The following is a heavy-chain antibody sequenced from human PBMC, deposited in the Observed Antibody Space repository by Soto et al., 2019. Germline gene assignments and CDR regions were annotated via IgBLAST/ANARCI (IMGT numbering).Heavy chain of an antibody. D-gene: IGHD4-17*01. CDR2: LGGSGGST. V-gene: IGHV3-23*01. Sequence: EVQLLESGGGLVQPGGSLRLSCAASGFTFSSYAMSWVRQAPGKGLEWVSALGGSGGSTYYADSVKGRFTISRDNSKNRLYLQMNSLRAEDTAVYYCAKVMAGAYGDYAPGHWGQGTLVTVSS. CDR1: GFTFSSYA. J-gene: IGHJ4*02. CDR3: AKVMAGAYGDYAPGH.